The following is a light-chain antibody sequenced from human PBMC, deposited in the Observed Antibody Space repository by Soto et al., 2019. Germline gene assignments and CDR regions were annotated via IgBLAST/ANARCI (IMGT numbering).Light chain of an antibody. CDR3: QQYGSSPWT. J-gene: IGKJ1*01. Sequence: EIVLTQSPGTLSLSPGERATLSCRASQSVSSNFLAWYQQKPGQAPRLLIYGASSKATGIPDRFSGSGSGKDFTLTISRLEPEDFEVYYCQQYGSSPWTFGQGTKVEIK. CDR1: QSVSSNF. CDR2: GAS. V-gene: IGKV3-20*01.